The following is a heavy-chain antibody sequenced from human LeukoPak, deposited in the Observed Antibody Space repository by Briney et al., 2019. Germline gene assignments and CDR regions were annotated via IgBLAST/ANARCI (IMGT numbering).Heavy chain of an antibody. V-gene: IGHV4-39*01. CDR1: GGFISSSCFY. D-gene: IGHD5-18*01. CDR3: ARLVGYRYGHFDY. Sequence: SETLSLTCTVSGGFISSSCFYWGWIRQPPGKGLEWIGSIYYSGSTYYNPSLKSRVTISVDTSKNQFSLKLNSVTAADTAVYYCARLVGYRYGHFDYWGQGTLVTVSS. CDR2: IYYSGST. J-gene: IGHJ4*02.